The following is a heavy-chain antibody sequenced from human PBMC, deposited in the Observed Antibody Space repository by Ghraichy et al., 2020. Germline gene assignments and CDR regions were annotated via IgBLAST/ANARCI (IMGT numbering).Heavy chain of an antibody. CDR1: GGSFSGYY. V-gene: IGHV4-34*01. Sequence: SETLSLTCAVYGGSFSGYYWSWIRQPPGKGLEWIGEINHSGSTNYNPSLKSRVTISVDTSKNQFSLKLSSVTAADTAVYYCARGGASSSWYSSGWYFFDYWGQGTLVTVSS. J-gene: IGHJ4*02. D-gene: IGHD6-19*01. CDR3: ARGGASSSWYSSGWYFFDY. CDR2: INHSGST.